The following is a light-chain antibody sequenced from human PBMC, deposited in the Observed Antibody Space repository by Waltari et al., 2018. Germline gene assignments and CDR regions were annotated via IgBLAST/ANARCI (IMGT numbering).Light chain of an antibody. CDR1: SGHSSNV. V-gene: IGLV4-69*01. CDR3: QTGGHGTWV. J-gene: IGLJ3*02. CDR2: VNSDGSH. Sequence: QLVLTQSPSASASLGASVRLTCTLSSGHSSNVIAWLQQQPQTGPRYLMKVNSDGSHSKGGELPHRFSGSSSGAERDLTISSLQSEDEADYYCQTGGHGTWVFGGGTRLTVL.